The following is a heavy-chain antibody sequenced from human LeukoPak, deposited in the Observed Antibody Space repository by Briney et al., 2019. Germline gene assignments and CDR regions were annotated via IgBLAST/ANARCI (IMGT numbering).Heavy chain of an antibody. J-gene: IGHJ6*02. V-gene: IGHV4-59*01. CDR2: IYYSGST. Sequence: SETLSLTCTVSGGSISSYYWSWIRQPPGKGLEWIGYIYYSGSTNYNPSLKSRVTISVDTSKNQFSRKLSSVTAADTAVYYCARDTYYYGMDVWGQGTTVTVSS. CDR3: ARDTYYYGMDV. CDR1: GGSISSYY.